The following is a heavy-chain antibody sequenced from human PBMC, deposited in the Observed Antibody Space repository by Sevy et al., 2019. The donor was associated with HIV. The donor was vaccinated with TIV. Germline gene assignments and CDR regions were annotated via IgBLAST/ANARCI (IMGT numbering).Heavy chain of an antibody. CDR3: ARDTYYYDSSGYYLFDY. J-gene: IGHJ4*02. CDR1: GFTFSSYS. Sequence: GGSLRLSCAASGFTFSSYSMNWVRQAPGKGLEWVSSISSSSSYIYYADSVKGRFTISRDNAKNSLYLQMNSLRAEDTAVYYCARDTYYYDSSGYYLFDYWGQGTLVTVSS. V-gene: IGHV3-21*01. CDR2: ISSSSSYI. D-gene: IGHD3-22*01.